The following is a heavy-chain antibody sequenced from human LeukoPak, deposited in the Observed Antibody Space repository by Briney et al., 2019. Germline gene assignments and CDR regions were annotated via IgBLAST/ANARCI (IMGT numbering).Heavy chain of an antibody. CDR1: GFTFSSYA. V-gene: IGHV3-23*01. CDR2: ISGSGGST. J-gene: IGHJ3*02. D-gene: IGHD3-22*01. Sequence: GVSLRLSCAASGFTFSSYAMSWVRQAPGKGLEWVSAISGSGGSTYYADSVKGRFTISRDNSKNTLYLQMNSLRAEDTAVYYCAKVSYYYDSSGYRSLDAFDIWGQGTMVTVSS. CDR3: AKVSYYYDSSGYRSLDAFDI.